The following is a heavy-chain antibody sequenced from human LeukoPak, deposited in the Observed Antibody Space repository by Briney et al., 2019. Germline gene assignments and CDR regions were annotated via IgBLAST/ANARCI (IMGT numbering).Heavy chain of an antibody. V-gene: IGHV4-59*01. CDR3: ARGFWSGYYGLYYYYGMDV. CDR2: IFYSGST. J-gene: IGHJ6*02. D-gene: IGHD3-3*01. CDR1: GGSLSNYY. Sequence: SETLSLTCTLSGGSLSNYYWSWVRQPPGKGLEWIGYIFYSGSTNYNPSLKSRVTISVDTSKNQFSLKLSSVTAADTAVYYCARGFWSGYYGLYYYYGMDVWGQGTTVTVSS.